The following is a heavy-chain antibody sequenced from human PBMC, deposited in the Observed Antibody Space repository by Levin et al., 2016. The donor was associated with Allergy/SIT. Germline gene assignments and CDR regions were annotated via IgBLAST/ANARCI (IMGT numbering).Heavy chain of an antibody. J-gene: IGHJ4*02. CDR2: ITWNSGTS. CDR1: GFTFDDYA. V-gene: IGHV3-9*01. Sequence: GGSLRLSCVASGFTFDDYAMHWVRQTPGKGLEWVSYITWNSGTSYYADSVKGRFTISRDNAKNSLFLQMNSLRPEDTALYYCAKSIGRGAYITDYWGQGTQVTVSS. CDR3: AKSIGRGAYITDY. D-gene: IGHD1-26*01.